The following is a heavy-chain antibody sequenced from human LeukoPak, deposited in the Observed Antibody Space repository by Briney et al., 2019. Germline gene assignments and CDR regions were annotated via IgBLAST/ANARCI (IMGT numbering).Heavy chain of an antibody. J-gene: IGHJ5*02. CDR3: ARVGIAAAGKNWFDP. Sequence: SRVAISVDTSRNQFSLKLSSVTAADTAVYYCARVGIAAAGKNWFDPWGQGTLVTVSS. D-gene: IGHD6-13*01. V-gene: IGHV4-59*01.